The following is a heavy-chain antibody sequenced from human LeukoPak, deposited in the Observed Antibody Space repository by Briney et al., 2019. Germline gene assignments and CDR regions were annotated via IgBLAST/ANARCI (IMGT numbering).Heavy chain of an antibody. CDR1: GFIFSDYS. CDR2: ISSSSAYI. CDR3: ARDFAGYCSGATCHFDS. J-gene: IGHJ4*02. Sequence: GGSLRLSCAASGFIFSDYSMHWVRQAPGKGLEWVSSISSSSAYIYYADSVRGRFTISRDNAKNSLYLQMNSLRAEDTAVYYCARDFAGYCSGATCHFDSWGQGALVTVSS. V-gene: IGHV3-21*01. D-gene: IGHD2-2*03.